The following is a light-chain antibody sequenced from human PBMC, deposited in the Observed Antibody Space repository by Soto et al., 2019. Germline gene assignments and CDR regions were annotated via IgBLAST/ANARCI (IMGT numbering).Light chain of an antibody. CDR3: AAWDDSLNGREV. CDR2: EVS. V-gene: IGLV2-14*01. CDR1: SSDVGGYNY. Sequence: QSALTQPASVSGSPGQSITISCTGTSSDVGGYNYVSWYQQHPGKAPKLMIYEVSNRPSGVPDRFSGSKSGTSASLAISGLQSEDEADYYCAAWDDSLNGREVFGGGTKLTVL. J-gene: IGLJ2*01.